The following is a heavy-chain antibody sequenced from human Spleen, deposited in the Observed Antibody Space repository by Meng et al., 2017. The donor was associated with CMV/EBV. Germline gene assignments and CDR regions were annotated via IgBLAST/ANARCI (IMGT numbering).Heavy chain of an antibody. J-gene: IGHJ6*02. CDR3: ARDKADEGPYYYYGMDV. Sequence: GGSLRLSCAASGFTVNDNYMTWVRQAPGKGLEWVSYISGSGHTIYYADSVKGRFTISRDNARNSLYLQMNSLRAEDTAVYYCARDKADEGPYYYYGMDVWGQGTTVTVSS. D-gene: IGHD6-25*01. CDR2: ISGSGHTI. CDR1: GFTVNDNY. V-gene: IGHV3-11*01.